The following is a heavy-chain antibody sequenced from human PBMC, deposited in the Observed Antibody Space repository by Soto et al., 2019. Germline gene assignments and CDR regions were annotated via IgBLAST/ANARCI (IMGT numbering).Heavy chain of an antibody. V-gene: IGHV4-31*03. J-gene: IGHJ6*02. Sequence: QVQLQESGPGLVKPSQTLSLTCTVSGGSISSGGYYWSWIRQHPGKGLEWIGYIYYSGSTYYNPSLKRRVTIXXDXSXXQCSLKLSSVTAADTAVYYCARDRDPGYYYYGMDVWGQGTTVTVSS. CDR3: ARDRDPGYYYYGMDV. CDR1: GGSISSGGYY. CDR2: IYYSGST.